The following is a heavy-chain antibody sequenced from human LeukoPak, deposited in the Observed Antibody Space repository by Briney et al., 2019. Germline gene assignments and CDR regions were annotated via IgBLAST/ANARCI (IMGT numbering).Heavy chain of an antibody. CDR3: ARYHYDSSGYPYYFDY. CDR2: IYSGGST. Sequence: GGSLRLSCEASGFTFSAYAMTWVRQAPGQGLEWVSVIYSGGSTYYADSVKGRFTISRDNSKNTVFLQLNSLRAEDTAVYYCARYHYDSSGYPYYFDYWGQGTLVTVSS. CDR1: GFTFSAYA. V-gene: IGHV3-53*01. D-gene: IGHD3-22*01. J-gene: IGHJ4*02.